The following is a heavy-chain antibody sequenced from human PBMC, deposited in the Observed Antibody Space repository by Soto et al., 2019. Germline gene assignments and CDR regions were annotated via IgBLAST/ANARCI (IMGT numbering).Heavy chain of an antibody. CDR2: IWYDGSSQ. V-gene: IGHV3-33*01. D-gene: IGHD5-12*01. CDR3: ARDRASRGDYMGWLDP. CDR1: GFTFSSYG. J-gene: IGHJ5*02. Sequence: QVQLVESGGGVVQPGTSLRLSCVASGFTFSSYGMHWVRQAPGKGLEWVAVIWYDGSSQYYADSVKGRFTISRDTSKNTLHLQMNSLRAEDTAVYYCARDRASRGDYMGWLDPWGQGTLVTVSS.